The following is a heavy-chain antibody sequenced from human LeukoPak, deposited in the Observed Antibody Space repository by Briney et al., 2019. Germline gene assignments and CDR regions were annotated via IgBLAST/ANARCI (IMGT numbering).Heavy chain of an antibody. J-gene: IGHJ4*02. CDR3: ARHRRSSHLDY. V-gene: IGHV4-39*01. D-gene: IGHD6-13*01. Sequence: EWIGSIYYSGSTYYNPSLKSRVTISVDTSKNQFSLKLSSVTAADTAVYYCARHRRSSHLDYWGQGTLVTVSS. CDR2: IYYSGST.